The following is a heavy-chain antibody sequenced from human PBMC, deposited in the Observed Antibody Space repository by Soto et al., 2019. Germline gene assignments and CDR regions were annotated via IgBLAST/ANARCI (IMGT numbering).Heavy chain of an antibody. J-gene: IGHJ6*01. Sequence: GASVKVCCKASGGTFSSYAISWVRQAPGQGLEWMGGIIPIFGTANYAQKFQSRVMITADESTSTAYMELSSLRSEDTAVYYFARCLVYTVMVAVSSFDDYQYGMDVWGQGSTVTVSS. D-gene: IGHD5-18*01. V-gene: IGHV1-69*13. CDR1: GGTFSSYA. CDR3: ARCLVYTVMVAVSSFDDYQYGMDV. CDR2: IIPIFGTA.